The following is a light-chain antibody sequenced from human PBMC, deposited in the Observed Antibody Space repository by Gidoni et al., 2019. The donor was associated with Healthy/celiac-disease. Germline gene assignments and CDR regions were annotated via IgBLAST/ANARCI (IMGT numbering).Light chain of an antibody. CDR2: DVS. CDR3: SSYTSSSTRV. J-gene: IGLJ3*02. CDR1: SSDVGGYNY. Sequence: QSALTQPAPGSGAPGQSITISCTGTSSDVGGYNYVPWYQQHPGKAPKLMIYDVSNRPSGVSNRFSGSKSGNTASLTISGLQAEDEADYYCSSYTSSSTRVFGGGTKLTVL. V-gene: IGLV2-14*01.